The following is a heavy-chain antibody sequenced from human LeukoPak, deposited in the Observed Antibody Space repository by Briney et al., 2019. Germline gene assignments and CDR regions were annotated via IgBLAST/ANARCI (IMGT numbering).Heavy chain of an antibody. V-gene: IGHV3-23*01. Sequence: PGGSLRLSCAASGFTFSTYGIHWVRQAPGKGLEWVSAISGSGGSTYYADSVKGRFTISRDNSKNTLYLQMNSLRAEDTAVYYCAKDTSAVVVITTADYWGQGTLVTVSS. CDR2: ISGSGGST. J-gene: IGHJ4*02. CDR1: GFTFSTYG. D-gene: IGHD3-22*01. CDR3: AKDTSAVVVITTADY.